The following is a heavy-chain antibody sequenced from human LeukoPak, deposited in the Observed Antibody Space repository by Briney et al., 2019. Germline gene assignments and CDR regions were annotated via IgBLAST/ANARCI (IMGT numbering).Heavy chain of an antibody. V-gene: IGHV3-23*01. Sequence: GGSLRLSCAASGFTFSSYAMSWVRQVPGKGLEWVSAISGSTGSTYYADSVKGRFTISRDNSKNTLYLQMNSLRAEDTAVYYCAKDQAAEVDYWGQGTLVTVSS. J-gene: IGHJ4*02. CDR2: ISGSTGST. CDR1: GFTFSSYA. CDR3: AKDQAAEVDY.